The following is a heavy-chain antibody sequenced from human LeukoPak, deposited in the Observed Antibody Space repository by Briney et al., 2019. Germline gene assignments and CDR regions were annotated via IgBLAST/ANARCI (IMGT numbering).Heavy chain of an antibody. CDR1: GFTFSSYY. CDR3: ARDIGVYIVVTHHDAFDI. Sequence: GGSLRLSCAASGFTFSSYYMNWFLQAPAKGLQWVSYIISSGSTIYYADSVKGRFTTSRDNAKNSLYLQMNSLRAEETAVYYCARDIGVYIVVTHHDAFDIWGQGTLVTVSS. D-gene: IGHD3-22*01. V-gene: IGHV3-48*03. CDR2: IISSGSTI. J-gene: IGHJ3*02.